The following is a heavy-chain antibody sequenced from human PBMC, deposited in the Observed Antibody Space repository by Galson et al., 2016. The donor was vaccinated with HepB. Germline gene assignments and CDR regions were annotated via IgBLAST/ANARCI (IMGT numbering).Heavy chain of an antibody. Sequence: ETLSLTCAVYGGSFSGSYWSWIRQSPGKGLEWIGEVYPGGSPHYSPSLKSRVTISVATSKSQFSLKLRSVTAADTAVYYCAGQPEYHSNNNWFAPWGQGTLVTVSS. V-gene: IGHV4-34*01. CDR3: AGQPEYHSNNNWFAP. J-gene: IGHJ5*02. D-gene: IGHD4-11*01. CDR2: VYPGGSP. CDR1: GGSFSGSY.